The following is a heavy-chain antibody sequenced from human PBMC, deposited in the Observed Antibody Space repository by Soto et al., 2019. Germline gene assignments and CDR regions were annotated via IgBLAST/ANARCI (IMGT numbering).Heavy chain of an antibody. CDR3: ASGDYIGIDYYYYMDV. CDR2: ISGSGGST. J-gene: IGHJ6*03. V-gene: IGHV3-23*01. D-gene: IGHD4-4*01. Sequence: GGSLRLSCAASGFTFSSYAMSWVRQAPGKGLEWVSAISGSGGSTYYADSVKGRFTISRDNSKNTLYLQMNSLRAEDTAVYYCASGDYIGIDYYYYMDVWGKGTTVTVSS. CDR1: GFTFSSYA.